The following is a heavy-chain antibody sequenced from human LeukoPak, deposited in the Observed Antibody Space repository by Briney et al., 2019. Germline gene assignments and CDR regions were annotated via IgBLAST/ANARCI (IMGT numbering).Heavy chain of an antibody. CDR3: ATGGLAAAGLRGTIDY. CDR2: FDPEDGET. D-gene: IGHD6-13*01. CDR1: GYTLTELS. V-gene: IGHV1-24*01. Sequence: ASVKVSCKVSGYTLTELSMRWVRQAPGKGLEWMGGFDPEDGETIYAQKFQGRVTMTEDTSTDTAYMELSSLRSEDTAVYYCATGGLAAAGLRGTIDYWGQGTLVNVSS. J-gene: IGHJ4*02.